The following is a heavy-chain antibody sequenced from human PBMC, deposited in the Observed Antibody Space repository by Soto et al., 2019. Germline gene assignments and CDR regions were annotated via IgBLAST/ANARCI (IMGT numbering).Heavy chain of an antibody. CDR1: GGTFSSYA. J-gene: IGHJ5*02. CDR3: ARVMGGIAAALGWFDP. V-gene: IGHV1-69*01. Sequence: QVQLVQSGAEVKKPGSSVKVSCKASGGTFSSYAISWVRQAPGQGLEWMGGIIPIFGTANYAQKFQGRVTITADESTSTAYMELSSLRSEDTAVYYCARVMGGIAAALGWFDPWGQGPLVTVSS. D-gene: IGHD6-13*01. CDR2: IIPIFGTA.